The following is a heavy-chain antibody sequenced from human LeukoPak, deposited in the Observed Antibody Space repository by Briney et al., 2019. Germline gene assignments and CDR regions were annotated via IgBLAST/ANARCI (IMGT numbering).Heavy chain of an antibody. V-gene: IGHV1-18*01. J-gene: IGHJ4*02. CDR1: GYSENFYG. CDR2: ISAQHGQT. CDR3: AGSLGYCTSNVCYLKY. Sequence: ASVKVSCKTSGYSENFYGITWVRQVAGQGLEWMGWISAQHGQTEYAPNSQDRVTMTTDTYTNTAYMELRSLRSDDTAVYYCAGSLGYCTSNVCYLKYWGQGALVTVSS. D-gene: IGHD2-8*01.